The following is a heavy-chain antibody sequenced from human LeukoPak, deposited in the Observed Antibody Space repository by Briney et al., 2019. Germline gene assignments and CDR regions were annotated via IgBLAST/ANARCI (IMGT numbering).Heavy chain of an antibody. V-gene: IGHV4-61*02. J-gene: IGHJ4*02. CDR3: ARDGRSGANFDY. D-gene: IGHD3/OR15-3a*01. CDR2: VFTSGST. CDR1: GGSISSGSYY. Sequence: SETLSLTCIVSGGSISSGSYYWSWIRQPAGKGLEWIGRVFTSGSTDYNPSFKSRVTISVDTSKNQFSLKLSSVTAADTAVYYCARDGRSGANFDYWGQGTLVTVSS.